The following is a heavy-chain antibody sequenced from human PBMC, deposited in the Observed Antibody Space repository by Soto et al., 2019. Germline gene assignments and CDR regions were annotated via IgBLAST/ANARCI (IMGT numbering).Heavy chain of an antibody. J-gene: IGHJ5*02. V-gene: IGHV4-31*03. Sequence: QVQLQESGPGLVKPSQTLSLTCIVSGDSISSGGYYWSWIRQPPVKGLEWIGYIFYSGSAFYNPSLKGRVTISVDTSKNRFSLRLNSVTAADTAVYYCARDMSRYDSWSGYVSTTNWFDPWGQGALVTVSS. CDR3: ARDMSRYDSWSGYVSTTNWFDP. CDR1: GDSISSGGYY. D-gene: IGHD3-3*01. CDR2: IFYSGSA.